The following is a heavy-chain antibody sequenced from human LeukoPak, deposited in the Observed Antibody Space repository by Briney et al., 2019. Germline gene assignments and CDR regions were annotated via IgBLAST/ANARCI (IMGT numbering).Heavy chain of an antibody. J-gene: IGHJ3*02. CDR2: IYYSGST. D-gene: IGHD6-19*01. CDR3: ARRTIAVGDAFDI. V-gene: IGHV4-59*08. CDR1: GGSISSYY. Sequence: SETLSLTCTVSGGSISSYYWSWIRRPPGKGLEWIGYIYYSGSTNYNPSLKSRVTISVDTSKNQFSLKLSSVTAADTAVYYCARRTIAVGDAFDIWGQGTMVTVSS.